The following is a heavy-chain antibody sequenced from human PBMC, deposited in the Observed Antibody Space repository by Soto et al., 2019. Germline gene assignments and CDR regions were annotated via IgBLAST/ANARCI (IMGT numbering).Heavy chain of an antibody. J-gene: IGHJ4*02. D-gene: IGHD3-9*01. CDR1: GGSFKSGSYS. CDR2: VYHTVRT. V-gene: IGHV4-61*01. CDR3: ARNFAYFDS. Sequence: QVQLQESGPGLVKPSETLSLTCTVSGGSFKSGSYSWSWIRQPPGKGLEWIGYVYHTVRTSYNPSLKSRVSISMDTSKNQFSLNLASVTAADKAVDFCARNFAYFDSWGKGTLVTVSS.